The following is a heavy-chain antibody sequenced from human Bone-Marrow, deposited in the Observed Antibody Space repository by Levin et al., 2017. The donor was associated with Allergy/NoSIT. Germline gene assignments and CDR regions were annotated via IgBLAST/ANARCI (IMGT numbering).Heavy chain of an antibody. D-gene: IGHD5-24*01. J-gene: IGHJ4*02. CDR1: GFTVSNHY. Sequence: PGESLKISCAAYGFTVSNHYMRWVRQAPGKGPEWVSHIYSGGDIEYTASVRGRFTISRDNSKNTLNLQMNSLRVEDTGVYYCARDRDHWGQGTLVTVSS. CDR2: IYSGGDI. V-gene: IGHV3-66*01. CDR3: ARDRDH.